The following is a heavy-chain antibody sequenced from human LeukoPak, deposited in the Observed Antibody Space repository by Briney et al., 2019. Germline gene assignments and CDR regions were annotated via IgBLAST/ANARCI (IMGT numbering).Heavy chain of an antibody. CDR2: IYGTRST. J-gene: IGHJ4*02. D-gene: IGHD3-16*01. CDR1: GYPLGKNYY. Sequence: PSETLSLTCAVSGYPLGKNYYWGWIRQPPGKGLEWIGRIYGTRSTSYNPSLMNRVTMSADTSRNHFSLQLTSVTAADTAVYYCARYDSRGSASTRFDYWGQGILVTISS. CDR3: ARYDSRGSASTRFDY. V-gene: IGHV4-38-2*01.